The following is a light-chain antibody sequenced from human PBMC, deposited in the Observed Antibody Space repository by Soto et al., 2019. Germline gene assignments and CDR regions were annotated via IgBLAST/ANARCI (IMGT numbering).Light chain of an antibody. CDR1: QSISSW. Sequence: DIQMTQSPSTLSASLGDRVTITCRASQSISSWLAWYQQKPGKAPKLLIYDASSLESGVPSRFSGSGSGTEFTLTISSLQPDDFATYYCQQYNSYSGTFGQGTKVDI. CDR3: QQYNSYSGT. J-gene: IGKJ1*01. CDR2: DAS. V-gene: IGKV1-5*01.